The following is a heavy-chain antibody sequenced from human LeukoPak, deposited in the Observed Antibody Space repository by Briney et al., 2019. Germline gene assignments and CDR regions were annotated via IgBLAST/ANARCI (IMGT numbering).Heavy chain of an antibody. D-gene: IGHD3-10*01. CDR1: GYTFTSYA. J-gene: IGHJ4*02. CDR3: VRGTPTPGMDY. V-gene: IGHV7-4-1*02. Sequence: ASVKVSCKASGYTFTSYAMNWVRQALGQGLEWMGNIDTTTGNPRYAQDFTGRFVFSLDTSVSTAYLQVTSLKADDTAAYYCVRGTPTPGMDYWGQGTQVTVSS. CDR2: IDTTTGNP.